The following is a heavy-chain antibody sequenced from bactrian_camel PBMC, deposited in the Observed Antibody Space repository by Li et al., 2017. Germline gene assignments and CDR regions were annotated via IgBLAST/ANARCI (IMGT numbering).Heavy chain of an antibody. V-gene: IGHV3S6*01. Sequence: HVQLVESGGDSVEAGGSLRLSCIGVSLANNHYCVTWLRRAPGKEYEQFAGIELDLNTTAYRDSVKGRFFISRDDAKNTLYLQLNSLKPEDTAMYYCAAGQIGYALGTGGTRCSRDYWGQGTQVTVS. CDR1: SLANNHYC. CDR3: AAGQIGYALGTGGTRCSRDY. J-gene: IGHJ4*01. CDR2: IELDLNTT. D-gene: IGHD3*01.